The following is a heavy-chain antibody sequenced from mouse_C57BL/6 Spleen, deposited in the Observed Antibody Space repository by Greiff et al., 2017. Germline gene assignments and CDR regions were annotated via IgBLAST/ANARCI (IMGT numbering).Heavy chain of an antibody. D-gene: IGHD2-5*01. CDR1: GYTFTDYN. J-gene: IGHJ2*01. CDR3: ATTYYSNYCYFDY. V-gene: IGHV1-22*01. CDR2: INPNNGGT. Sequence: VQLQQSGPELVKPGASVKMSCKASGYTFTDYNMHWVKQSPGKSLEWIGYINPNNGGTSYNQKFKGKATLPVNKSSSTAYMELRSLTSEDSAVDYCATTYYSNYCYFDYWGQGTTLTVSS.